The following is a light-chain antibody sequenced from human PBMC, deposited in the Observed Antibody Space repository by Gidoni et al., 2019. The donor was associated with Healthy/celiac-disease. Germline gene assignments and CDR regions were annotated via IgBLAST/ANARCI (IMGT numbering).Light chain of an antibody. CDR3: QQYGSSPPWA. Sequence: LVLTQSPGTLSLSPGERATLSCRASQSVSSSYLALYQQKPGKAPRLLIYGASSSAIGIPDRFIGSGSGTDFTLIISRREPEDFAVYYCQQYGSSPPWAFXQXTRLEIK. J-gene: IGKJ5*01. CDR1: QSVSSSY. V-gene: IGKV3-20*01. CDR2: GAS.